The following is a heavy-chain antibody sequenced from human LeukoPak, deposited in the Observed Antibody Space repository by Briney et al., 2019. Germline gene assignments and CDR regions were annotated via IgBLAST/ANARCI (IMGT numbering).Heavy chain of an antibody. J-gene: IGHJ4*02. CDR3: AMGEPYRDYYNYFTY. CDR1: GDSISSYY. Sequence: KPSETLSLTCTVSGDSISSYYWSWIRQPPGKGREWIGYIYYSGSTNYNPSLKSRVTISVDTSKNQFSLKLSSVTAADTAVYCCAMGEPYRDYYNYFTYRGQGTLVTVSS. D-gene: IGHD2-21*02. V-gene: IGHV4-59*01. CDR2: IYYSGST.